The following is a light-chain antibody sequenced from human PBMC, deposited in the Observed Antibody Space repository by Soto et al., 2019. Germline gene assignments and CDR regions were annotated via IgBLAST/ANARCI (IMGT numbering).Light chain of an antibody. CDR1: RSNIGSXX. CDR3: ATWDDSLDGPV. J-gene: IGLJ2*01. Sequence: QPVLTQPPSASGAPGQRVTIXCXXSRSNIGSXXVQWFQHIAGTAPKLLMQNNNERPSGVPDRFSGSKSGTSASLAISGLQXEDEGDYYCATWDDSLDGPVFGGGTKLTVL. V-gene: IGLV1-44*01. CDR2: NNN.